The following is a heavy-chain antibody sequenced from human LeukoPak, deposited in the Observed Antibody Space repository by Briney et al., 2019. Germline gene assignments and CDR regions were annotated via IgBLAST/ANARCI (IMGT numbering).Heavy chain of an antibody. CDR2: IKQDGSEK. J-gene: IGHJ4*02. CDR1: GFTFSTYW. CDR3: ARSCSSTTCYIDY. V-gene: IGHV3-7*01. D-gene: IGHD2-2*02. Sequence: GSLRLSCAASGFTFSTYWMSWVRQAPGKGLEWVANIKQDGSEKYYVDSVKGRFTISRDNAKNPLYLQMNSLRAEDAAVYYCARSCSSTTCYIDYWGQGTLVTVSS.